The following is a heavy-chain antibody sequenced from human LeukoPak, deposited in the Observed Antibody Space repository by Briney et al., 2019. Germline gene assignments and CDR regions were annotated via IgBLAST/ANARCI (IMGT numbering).Heavy chain of an antibody. D-gene: IGHD1-26*01. J-gene: IGHJ4*02. CDR3: ARGLVGATH. CDR2: IYYSGST. V-gene: IGHV4-59*01. CDR1: GGSISSYY. Sequence: PSETLSLTCTVSGGSISSYYWSWIRQPPGKGLEWIGYIYYSGSTNYNPSLKSRVTISVDTSKNQFSLKLSSVTAADTAVYYCARGLVGATHWGQGTLVTVSS.